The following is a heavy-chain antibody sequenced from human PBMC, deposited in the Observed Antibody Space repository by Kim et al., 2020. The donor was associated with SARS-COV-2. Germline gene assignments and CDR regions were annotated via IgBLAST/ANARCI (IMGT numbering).Heavy chain of an antibody. D-gene: IGHD6-19*01. V-gene: IGHV5-51*01. CDR2: IYPGDSDT. Sequence: GESLKISCKGSGYSFTSYWIGWVRQMPGKGLEWMGIIYPGDSDTRYSPSFQGQVTIPADKSISTAYLQWRSLKASDTAMYYCARLNSYRSGYYYYYGIDVWSLGTTVTVPS. CDR3: ARLNSYRSGYYYYYGIDV. J-gene: IGHJ6*02. CDR1: GYSFTSYW.